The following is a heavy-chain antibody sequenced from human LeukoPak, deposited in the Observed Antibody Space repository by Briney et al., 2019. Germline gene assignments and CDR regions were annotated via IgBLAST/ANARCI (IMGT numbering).Heavy chain of an antibody. CDR1: GVSIDSYH. J-gene: IGHJ4*02. V-gene: IGHV4-59*01. Sequence: SETLSLTCSVSGVSIDSYHWSWIRQPPGKGLEWIGYFYYTGSTNYSPSFEGRATISEDTSKNQISLRLTSVTAADTAVYYCAGRTAATTRPFDYWGQGTLVTVSS. CDR3: AGRTAATTRPFDY. D-gene: IGHD2-21*02. CDR2: FYYTGST.